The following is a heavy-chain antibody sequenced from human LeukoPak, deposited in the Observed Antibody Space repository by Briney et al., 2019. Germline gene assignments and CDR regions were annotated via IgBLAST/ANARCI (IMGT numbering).Heavy chain of an antibody. CDR2: INAGNGNT. J-gene: IGHJ4*02. Sequence: ASVKVSCKASGYTFTGYAMHWVRQAPGQRLEWMGWINAGNGNTKYSQKFQGRVTITRDTSASTAYMELSSLRSEDTAVYYCARDYSSGWYVYGYWGQGTLVTVSS. D-gene: IGHD6-19*01. V-gene: IGHV1-3*01. CDR3: ARDYSSGWYVYGY. CDR1: GYTFTGYA.